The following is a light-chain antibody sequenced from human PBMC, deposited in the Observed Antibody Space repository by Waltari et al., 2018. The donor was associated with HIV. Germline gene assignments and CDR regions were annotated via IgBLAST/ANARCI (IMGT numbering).Light chain of an antibody. Sequence: YEVTQARSVSVTLGQTAKLTCGGNSIGTKNVHWYQQRPGQAPTLVIFADSGRPSGVPDRFSGYSSGNLATLSINRVQSGDEAGYYCQVWDSGAVIFGGGTKLTV. J-gene: IGLJ2*01. V-gene: IGLV3-9*01. CDR2: ADS. CDR1: SIGTKN. CDR3: QVWDSGAVI.